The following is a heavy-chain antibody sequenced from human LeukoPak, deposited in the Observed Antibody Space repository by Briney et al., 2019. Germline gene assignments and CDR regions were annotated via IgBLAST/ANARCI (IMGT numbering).Heavy chain of an antibody. CDR3: AKDVGKWESLHFFDY. CDR1: EITFSTYA. Sequence: GGSLRLSCAASEITFSTYAMTWVRQAPGKGLEWVSSISGSGAHTYYADSVKGRFTISRDDSRNTLYLQMNSLRGDDTAVYYCAKDVGKWESLHFFDYWGQGTLVTVSS. V-gene: IGHV3-23*01. CDR2: ISGSGAHT. J-gene: IGHJ4*02. D-gene: IGHD1-26*01.